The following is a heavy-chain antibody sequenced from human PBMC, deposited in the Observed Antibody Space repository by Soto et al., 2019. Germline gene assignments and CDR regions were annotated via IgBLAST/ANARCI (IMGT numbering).Heavy chain of an antibody. CDR3: ARDPRSVTIFGVAGWFAP. CDR2: ISPDNDNA. V-gene: IGHV1-18*01. CDR1: GYRFTNYG. J-gene: IGHJ5*02. Sequence: QVQLVQSGAEVKKPGASVKVSCKASGYRFTNYGISRVRQAPGQGLEWIGWISPDNDNANYAQHLQGRVTMTTDTSRSTAYMELRSLRSEDTAVYYCARDPRSVTIFGVAGWFAPWGQGTLVTVSS. D-gene: IGHD3-3*01.